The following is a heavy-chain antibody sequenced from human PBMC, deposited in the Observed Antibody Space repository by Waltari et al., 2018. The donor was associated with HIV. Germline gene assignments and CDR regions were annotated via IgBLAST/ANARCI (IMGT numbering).Heavy chain of an antibody. D-gene: IGHD3-3*01. CDR3: ARDLKDYDFWSPVDV. V-gene: IGHV3-7*01. CDR2: IKQDGSEK. CDR1: GFPFSTYW. J-gene: IGHJ6*02. Sequence: EVQLVESGGGLVQPGGSLRLSGAASGFPFSTYWMTGVRQAPGKGLEWIANIKQDGSEKYYADSVKGRFTVSRDNNKKSLYLQMSSLRAEDTAVYYCARDLKDYDFWSPVDVWGQGTTVTVSS.